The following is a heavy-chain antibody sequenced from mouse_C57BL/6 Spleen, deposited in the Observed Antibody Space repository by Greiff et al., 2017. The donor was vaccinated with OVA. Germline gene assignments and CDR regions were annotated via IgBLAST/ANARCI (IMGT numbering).Heavy chain of an antibody. V-gene: IGHV1-55*01. D-gene: IGHD1-1*01. CDR2: IYPGSGST. Sequence: QVQLQQPGAELVKPGASVKMSCKASGYTFTSYWIPWVKQRPGQGLEWIGDIYPGSGSTNYNEKFKSKATLTVDTSSSTAYMQLSSLSSEDSAVYYCERVVAKGWYFDVWGTGTTVTVSS. CDR1: GYTFTSYW. CDR3: ERVVAKGWYFDV. J-gene: IGHJ1*03.